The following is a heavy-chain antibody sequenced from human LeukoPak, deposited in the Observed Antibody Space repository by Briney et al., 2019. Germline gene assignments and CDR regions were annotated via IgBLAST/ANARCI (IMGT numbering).Heavy chain of an antibody. V-gene: IGHV4-59*01. Sequence: SETLSLTCTVSGGSISSYYWSWIRQPPGKGLEWIGYIYYSGSTNYNTSLKSRVTISVDTSKNQFSLKLSSVTAADTAVYYCARDQDWFDPWGQGTLVTASS. CDR2: IYYSGST. J-gene: IGHJ5*02. CDR3: ARDQDWFDP. CDR1: GGSISSYY.